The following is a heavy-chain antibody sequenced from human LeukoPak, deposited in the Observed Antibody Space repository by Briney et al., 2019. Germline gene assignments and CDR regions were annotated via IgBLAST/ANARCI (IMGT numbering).Heavy chain of an antibody. J-gene: IGHJ4*02. Sequence: GRSLRLSCAASGFTFSSYGMHWVRQAPGKGLEWVAVISYDGSNKYYADSVKGRFTISGDNSKNTLYLQMNSLRAEDTAVYYCATSDGSGSYYNGLPFDYWGQGTLVTVSS. CDR3: ATSDGSGSYYNGLPFDY. V-gene: IGHV3-30*03. CDR1: GFTFSSYG. D-gene: IGHD3-10*01. CDR2: ISYDGSNK.